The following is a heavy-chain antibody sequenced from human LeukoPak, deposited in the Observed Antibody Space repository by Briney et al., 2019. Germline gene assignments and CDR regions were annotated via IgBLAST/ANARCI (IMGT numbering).Heavy chain of an antibody. V-gene: IGHV3-30*18. D-gene: IGHD4-17*01. CDR1: GFTFSTYW. Sequence: PGGSLRLSCAASGFTFSTYWMHWVRQVPGKGLEWVLVISYDRSSKYYADSVKGRFTISRDNSKNTLYLQMNSLRAEDTAVFYCAKESQPFGDYLRSLDNWGQGTLVTVSS. CDR2: ISYDRSSK. CDR3: AKESQPFGDYLRSLDN. J-gene: IGHJ4*02.